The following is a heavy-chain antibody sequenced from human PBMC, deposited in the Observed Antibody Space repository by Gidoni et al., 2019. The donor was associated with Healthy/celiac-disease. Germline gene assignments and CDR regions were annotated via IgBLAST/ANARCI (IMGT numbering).Heavy chain of an antibody. CDR1: GGTFSSYT. J-gene: IGHJ4*02. Sequence: HVQLVQSGAEVKTPGSSVKVSCKSSGGTFSSYTISWVRQAPGQGLEWMGRIIPILGIANYAQKFQGRVTITADKYTSTAYMELSSLRSEDTAVYYCARESSGWYGDYWGQGTLVTVSS. CDR2: IIPILGIA. V-gene: IGHV1-69*02. CDR3: ARESSGWYGDY. D-gene: IGHD6-19*01.